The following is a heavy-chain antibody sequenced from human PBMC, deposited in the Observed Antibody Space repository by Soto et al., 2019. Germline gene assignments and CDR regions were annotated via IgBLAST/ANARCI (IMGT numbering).Heavy chain of an antibody. J-gene: IGHJ6*01. CDR3: ARATELRYVEWSVYRGGNYAMDV. CDR2: VSPDSGST. V-gene: IGHV1-8*01. Sequence: QVQLVQSGAEVKKPGASVRVSCKASGYTFSGYDINWVRQATGQGLAWMGWVSPDSGSTGYEGILQCRVTMNWDRSTTTAYMDLSSLTAGDSAVYYCARATELRYVEWSVYRGGNYAMDVWGQGTTVTVSS. CDR1: GYTFSGYD. D-gene: IGHD3-3*01.